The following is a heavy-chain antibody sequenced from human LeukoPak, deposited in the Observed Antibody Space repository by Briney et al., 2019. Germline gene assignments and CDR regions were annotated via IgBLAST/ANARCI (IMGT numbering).Heavy chain of an antibody. D-gene: IGHD5-18*01. CDR1: GFTFSSYE. CDR3: ARGLMDTAMGSFDY. V-gene: IGHV3-48*03. CDR2: ISSSGSTI. J-gene: IGHJ4*02. Sequence: GGSLRLSCAASGFTFSSYEMNWVRQAPGKGLEWVSYISSSGSTIYYADSVKGRFTISRDNAKNSLYLQVNSLRAEDTAVYYCARGLMDTAMGSFDYWGQGTLVTVSS.